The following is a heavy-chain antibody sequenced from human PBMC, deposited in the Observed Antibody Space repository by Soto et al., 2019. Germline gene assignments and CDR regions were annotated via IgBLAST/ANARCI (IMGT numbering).Heavy chain of an antibody. Sequence: PGGSLRLSCASSGFTFISYAMHWVRQAPGKGLEYVSAISSNGGSTYYADSVKGRFTISRDNSKNTLYLQMGSLRAEDMAVYYCARGLSRIAAAGPSDYWGQGTLVTVSS. D-gene: IGHD6-13*01. CDR2: ISSNGGST. J-gene: IGHJ4*02. V-gene: IGHV3-64*02. CDR3: ARGLSRIAAAGPSDY. CDR1: GFTFISYA.